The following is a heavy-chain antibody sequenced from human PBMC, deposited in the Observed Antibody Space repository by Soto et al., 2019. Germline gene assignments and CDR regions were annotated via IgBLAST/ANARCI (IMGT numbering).Heavy chain of an antibody. D-gene: IGHD3-22*01. CDR2: IYSGGST. V-gene: IGHV3-66*01. Sequence: EVQLVESGGGLVQPGGSLRLSCAASGFTVSSNYMSWVRQAPGKGLEWVSVIYSGGSTYYADSVKGRFTISRDNSKXTXSLQMNSLRAEDTAVYYCARVNTMIVVADLGLAFDIWGQGTMVTVSS. CDR1: GFTVSSNY. J-gene: IGHJ3*02. CDR3: ARVNTMIVVADLGLAFDI.